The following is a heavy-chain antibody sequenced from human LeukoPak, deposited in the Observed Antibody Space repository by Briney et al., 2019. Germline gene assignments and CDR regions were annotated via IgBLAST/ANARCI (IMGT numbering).Heavy chain of an antibody. J-gene: IGHJ4*02. CDR2: ISASDSVT. V-gene: IGHV3-23*01. CDR3: AREIGGYGAIDY. CDR1: GFTFRIYG. D-gene: IGHD5-12*01. Sequence: GGSLRLSCAASGFTFRIYGVSWVRQAPGKGLEWVSTISASDSVTYYADSVKGRFTISRDNSQNTLYMQMNSLRAEDTAVYYCAREIGGYGAIDYWGQGTLVTVSS.